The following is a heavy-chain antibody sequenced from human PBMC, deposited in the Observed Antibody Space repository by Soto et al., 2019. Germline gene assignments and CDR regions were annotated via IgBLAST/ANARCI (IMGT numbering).Heavy chain of an antibody. CDR3: VRGRGGGPARWFDY. CDR1: GGSISSGGYY. Sequence: PSETLSLTCTVSGGSISSGGYYWSWIRQHPGKGLEWIGYIYYSGSTYYNPSLKSRVTISVDTSKNQFSLKLSSVTAADTAVYYCVRGRGGGPARWFDYWGQGTLVTVSS. J-gene: IGHJ4*02. D-gene: IGHD2-15*01. V-gene: IGHV4-31*03. CDR2: IYYSGST.